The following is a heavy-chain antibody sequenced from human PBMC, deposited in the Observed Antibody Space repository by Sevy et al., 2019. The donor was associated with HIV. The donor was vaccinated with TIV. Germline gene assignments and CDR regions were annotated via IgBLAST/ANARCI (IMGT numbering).Heavy chain of an antibody. J-gene: IGHJ4*02. Sequence: GGSLRLSCAVSGFTFNNAWMNWVRQAPGTGLQWVGLIKSKIDGEATDYAAPLKGRFTISRDDSKNTLYLQTNSLQIEDTAVYYCATAPGYYDSAPFDYWGPGTLVTVSS. CDR1: GFTFNNAW. CDR3: ATAPGYYDSAPFDY. CDR2: IKSKIDGEAT. V-gene: IGHV3-15*01. D-gene: IGHD3-22*01.